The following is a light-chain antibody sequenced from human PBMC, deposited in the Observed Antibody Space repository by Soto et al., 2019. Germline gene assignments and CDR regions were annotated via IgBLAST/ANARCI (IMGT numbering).Light chain of an antibody. Sequence: EIVLTQSPGTLSLTPGERATLSCRASQGVSSTYLAWYRQKPGQAPSLLIYGASTRATGIPDRFGGSGSGTDFTLTLSRLESEDFAVYYCQQYDSSPKTFGQGTKVDIK. CDR3: QQYDSSPKT. V-gene: IGKV3-20*01. CDR1: QGVSSTY. CDR2: GAS. J-gene: IGKJ1*01.